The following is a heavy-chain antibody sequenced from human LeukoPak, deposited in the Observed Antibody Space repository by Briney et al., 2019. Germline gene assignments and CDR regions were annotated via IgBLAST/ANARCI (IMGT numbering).Heavy chain of an antibody. V-gene: IGHV4-4*07. CDR2: IYTSGST. J-gene: IGHJ4*02. D-gene: IGHD3-16*02. CDR1: GGSISSYY. Sequence: SETLSLTCTVSGGSISSYYWSWIRQPAGKGLEWIGRIYTSGSTNYNPSLKSRVTMSVDTSKNQFSLKLSSVTAADTAVYYCARGGEYAWGSYRYAWDYWGQGTLVTVSS. CDR3: ARGGEYAWGSYRYAWDY.